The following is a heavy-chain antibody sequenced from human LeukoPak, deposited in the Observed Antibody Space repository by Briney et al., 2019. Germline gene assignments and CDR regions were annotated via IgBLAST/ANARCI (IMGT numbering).Heavy chain of an antibody. CDR1: GGSFSGPF. V-gene: IGHV4-34*01. J-gene: IGHJ4*02. CDR2: ITHSGST. Sequence: SETLSLTCGVYGGSFSGPFWTWIRQPPGKGLEWIGDITHSGSTNYYPSLKSRVTMSVDTSKDQFSLRLSSVTAADTAVYYCARRPPYSSGYYPRDRALATDIDFWGQGTLVTVSS. D-gene: IGHD3-22*01. CDR3: ARRPPYSSGYYPRDRALATDIDF.